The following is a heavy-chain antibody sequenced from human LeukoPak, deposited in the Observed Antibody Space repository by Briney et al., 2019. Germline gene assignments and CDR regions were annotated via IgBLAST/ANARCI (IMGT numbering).Heavy chain of an antibody. D-gene: IGHD6-19*01. CDR3: ARLGGSGWYEGYWFDP. V-gene: IGHV5-51*01. Sequence: ASVKVSCKASGYTFTSYWIGWVRQMPGKGLEWMGIIYPGDSDTRYSPSFQGQVTISADKSISTAYLQWSSLKASDTAMYYCARLGGSGWYEGYWFDPWGQGTLVTVSS. CDR2: IYPGDSDT. J-gene: IGHJ5*02. CDR1: GYTFTSYW.